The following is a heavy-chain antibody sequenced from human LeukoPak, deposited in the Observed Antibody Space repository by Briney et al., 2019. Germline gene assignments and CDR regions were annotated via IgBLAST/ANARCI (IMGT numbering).Heavy chain of an antibody. V-gene: IGHV3-7*01. Sequence: GGSLRLSCAASGFTFSNSWMAWVRQAPGRGLQWVANINRDGSTKHYADSLKGRFTISRDNPKNSLYLQMNNLRADDTAVYYCTRDTEGSLDYWGQGILVTVAS. D-gene: IGHD1-26*01. CDR3: TRDTEGSLDY. J-gene: IGHJ4*02. CDR2: INRDGSTK. CDR1: GFTFSNSW.